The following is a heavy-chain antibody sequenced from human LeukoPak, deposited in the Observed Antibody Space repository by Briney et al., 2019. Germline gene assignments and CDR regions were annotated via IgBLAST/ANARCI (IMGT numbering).Heavy chain of an antibody. CDR1: GYTFTNYW. CDR3: ARRYGDYGGDDF. Sequence: GESLKISCKGSGYTFTNYWIALVRQMPGRGLEWMGIIYPGDSDTRYSPSFYGQVTISADKSISTAYLQWSSLKASDTAMYDCARRYGDYGGDDFWGQGTLVTVSS. CDR2: IYPGDSDT. J-gene: IGHJ4*02. D-gene: IGHD5-12*01. V-gene: IGHV5-51*01.